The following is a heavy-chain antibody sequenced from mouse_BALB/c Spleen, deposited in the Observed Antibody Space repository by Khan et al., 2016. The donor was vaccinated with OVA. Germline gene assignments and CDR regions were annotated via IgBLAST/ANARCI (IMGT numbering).Heavy chain of an antibody. CDR2: INPSTGYT. J-gene: IGHJ2*01. CDR3: ARRFVYGSRGDY. CDR1: GYTFTSYW. Sequence: QVQLQQPGAELAKPGASVKMSCKASGYTFTSYWMHWVKQRPGQGLEWIGYINPSTGYTEYNQKFKDKATLTADNSSSTAYMQLSSLTSEDSAVYYCARRFVYGSRGDYWGQGTTLTVSS. D-gene: IGHD1-1*01. V-gene: IGHV1-7*01.